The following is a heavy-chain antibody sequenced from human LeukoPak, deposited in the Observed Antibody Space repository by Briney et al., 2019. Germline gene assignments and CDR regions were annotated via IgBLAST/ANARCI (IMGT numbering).Heavy chain of an antibody. J-gene: IGHJ4*02. V-gene: IGHV3-23*01. Sequence: GGSLRLSCAASGFTFSSYAMSWVRQAPGKGLEWVSAISGSGGSTYYADSVKGRFTISRDNSKNTLYLQMNSLRAEGTAVYYCAKTANYYDSSGYGGFDYWGQGTLVTVSS. CDR1: GFTFSSYA. D-gene: IGHD3-22*01. CDR3: AKTANYYDSSGYGGFDY. CDR2: ISGSGGST.